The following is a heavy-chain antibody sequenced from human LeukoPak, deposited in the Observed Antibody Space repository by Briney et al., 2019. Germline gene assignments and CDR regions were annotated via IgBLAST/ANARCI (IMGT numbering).Heavy chain of an antibody. J-gene: IGHJ4*02. D-gene: IGHD6-19*01. CDR3: AKNSGTSGWSDY. CDR1: GFTFSSYG. V-gene: IGHV3-30*02. CDR2: IRYDGSNK. Sequence: GGSLRLSCAASGFTFSSYGMHWVRQAPGKGLEWVAFIRYDGSNKYYADSVKGRFTISRDNSKNTLYLQMNSLRAEDTAVYYCAKNSGTSGWSDYWGQGTLVTVSS.